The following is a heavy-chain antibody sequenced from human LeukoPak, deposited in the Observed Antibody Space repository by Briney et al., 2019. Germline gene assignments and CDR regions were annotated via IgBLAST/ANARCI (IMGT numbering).Heavy chain of an antibody. CDR3: ARVDPTGDGYNCFDS. D-gene: IGHD5-24*01. Sequence: GGSLRLSCAASGFTFSTYWMHWVRQAPGKGLLWVARINTDGSSKIYADSAKGRFTISRDNAKSTLYLQMDSLRPEDTAVYYCARVDPTGDGYNCFDSWGQGTLVTVSS. CDR1: GFTFSTYW. V-gene: IGHV3-74*01. CDR2: INTDGSSK. J-gene: IGHJ4*02.